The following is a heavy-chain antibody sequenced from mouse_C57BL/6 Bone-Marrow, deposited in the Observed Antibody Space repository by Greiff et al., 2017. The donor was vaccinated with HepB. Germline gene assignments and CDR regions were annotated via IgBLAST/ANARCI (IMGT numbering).Heavy chain of an antibody. CDR3: ARHYYGSSYGYFDV. CDR2: FHPYNDDT. V-gene: IGHV1-47*01. D-gene: IGHD1-1*01. J-gene: IGHJ1*03. Sequence: VQVVESGAELVKPGASVKMSCKASGYTFTTYPIEWMKQNHGKSLEWIGNFHPYNDDTKYNEKFKGKATLTVEKSSSTVYLELSRLTSDDSAVYYCARHYYGSSYGYFDVWGTGTTVTVSS. CDR1: GYTFTTYP.